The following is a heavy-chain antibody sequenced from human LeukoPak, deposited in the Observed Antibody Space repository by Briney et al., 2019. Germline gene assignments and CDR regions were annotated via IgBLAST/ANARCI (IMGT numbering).Heavy chain of an antibody. CDR2: INHSGST. V-gene: IGHV4-34*01. Sequence: SETLSLTCAVYGGSFSGYYWSWIRQPPGKGLEWIGEINHSGSTNYNPSLKSRVTISVDTSKNQFSLKLSSVTAADTAVYYCARGPYYYDSSGYYYGWFDLWGQGTLVTVSS. CDR3: ARGPYYYDSSGYYYGWFDL. D-gene: IGHD3-22*01. J-gene: IGHJ5*02. CDR1: GGSFSGYY.